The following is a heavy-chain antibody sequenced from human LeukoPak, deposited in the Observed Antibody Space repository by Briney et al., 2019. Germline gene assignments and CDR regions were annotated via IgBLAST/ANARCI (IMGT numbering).Heavy chain of an antibody. V-gene: IGHV3-48*01. Sequence: TGGSLRLSCAASGFSLTNFDMNWIRQAPGKGLEWVSFFSVRYNVIYYADYVKGRFTVSRDEAKNSLYLQMNSLRAEDTALYYCARDLPVAAADFWGQGTLVTVSS. J-gene: IGHJ4*02. D-gene: IGHD6-13*01. CDR1: GFSLTNFD. CDR3: ARDLPVAAADF. CDR2: FSVRYNVI.